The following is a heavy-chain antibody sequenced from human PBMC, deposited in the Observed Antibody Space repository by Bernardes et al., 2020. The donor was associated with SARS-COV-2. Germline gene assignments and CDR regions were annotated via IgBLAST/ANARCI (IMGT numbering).Heavy chain of an antibody. Sequence: SVKVSCKVSGYTLTELSMHWVRQAPGKGPEWKGGFDPDAGETIYAQKFQGRVTMTEDTSTDTAYMELSSLRCEDTAVYYCATAHAICGSYSLQLRSGIEPCYYYGMDVWGQGTTVTVSS. CDR2: FDPDAGET. CDR1: GYTLTELS. J-gene: IGHJ6*02. V-gene: IGHV1-24*01. CDR3: ATAHAICGSYSLQLRSGIEPCYYYGMDV. D-gene: IGHD1-26*01.